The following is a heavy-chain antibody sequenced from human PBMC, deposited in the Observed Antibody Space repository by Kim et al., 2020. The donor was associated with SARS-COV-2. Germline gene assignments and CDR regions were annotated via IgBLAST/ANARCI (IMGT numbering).Heavy chain of an antibody. V-gene: IGHV5-10-1*01. J-gene: IGHJ4*02. D-gene: IGHD1-26*01. Sequence: SPSSQGHATISADKSISTAYLQWSSLKASDTAMYYCARRPLAYSGVEFDYWGQGTLVTVSS. CDR3: ARRPLAYSGVEFDY.